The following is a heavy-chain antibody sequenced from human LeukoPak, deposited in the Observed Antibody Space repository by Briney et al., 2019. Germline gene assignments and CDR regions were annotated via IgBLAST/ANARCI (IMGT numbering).Heavy chain of an antibody. V-gene: IGHV3-74*01. CDR2: INADERRT. Sequence: PAGSLRLSCAASGFGFSAYWMHWVRQAPGKGLVWVSRINADERRTTYADSVKGRSTISRDNAKNTLYLQMNSLRAEDTAVYYCVRESGVVAAVNNWFDPWGQGTLVTVTS. CDR3: VRESGVVAAVNNWFDP. CDR1: GFGFSAYW. J-gene: IGHJ5*02. D-gene: IGHD3-22*01.